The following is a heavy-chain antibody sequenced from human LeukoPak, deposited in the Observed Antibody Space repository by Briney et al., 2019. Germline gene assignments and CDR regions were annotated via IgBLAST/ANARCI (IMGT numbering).Heavy chain of an antibody. Sequence: GGSLRLSCAASRLTFINYAMHWVRQAPGKGLEWVAVIWYDGSNKYYADSVKGRFTISRDNSKNTLYLQMNSLRAEDTAVYYCARGGRGYSYGAWIYYYYMDVWGKGTTVTVSS. CDR3: ARGGRGYSYGAWIYYYYMDV. J-gene: IGHJ6*03. D-gene: IGHD5-18*01. CDR2: IWYDGSNK. V-gene: IGHV3-33*08. CDR1: RLTFINYA.